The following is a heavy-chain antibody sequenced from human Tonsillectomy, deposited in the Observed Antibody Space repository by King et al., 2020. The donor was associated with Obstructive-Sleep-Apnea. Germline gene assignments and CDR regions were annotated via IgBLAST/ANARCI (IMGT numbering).Heavy chain of an antibody. CDR2: SGRGRITV. J-gene: IGHJ4*02. V-gene: IGHV3-48*01. D-gene: IGHD3-9*01. CDR3: ARDRDWSFDY. CDR1: GFTLSTYS. Sequence: VQLVESGGGSVQPGGSLRLSCEASGFTLSTYSMNWVRQAPGKGLEWISHSGRGRITVLYADSVRGRFTISRDDGKNSLYLQLNSLRAEDTAVYYCARDRDWSFDYWGQGTLVTVS.